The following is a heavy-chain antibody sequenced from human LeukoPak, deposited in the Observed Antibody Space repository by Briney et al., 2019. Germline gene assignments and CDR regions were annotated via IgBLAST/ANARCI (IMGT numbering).Heavy chain of an antibody. D-gene: IGHD5-12*01. CDR3: ARDIVAQDWFDP. Sequence: SETLSLTCTVSGGSISSYYWSWIRQPAGKGLEWIGRIYTSGSTNYNPSLKSRVTMSVDTSKNQFSLRLSSVTAADTAVYYCARDIVAQDWFDPWDQGTLVTVSS. CDR1: GGSISSYY. J-gene: IGHJ5*02. V-gene: IGHV4-4*07. CDR2: IYTSGST.